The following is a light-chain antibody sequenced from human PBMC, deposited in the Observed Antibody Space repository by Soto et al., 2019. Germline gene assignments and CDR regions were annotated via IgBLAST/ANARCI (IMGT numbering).Light chain of an antibody. V-gene: IGKV3D-20*02. J-gene: IGKJ3*01. CDR3: QQRSNWPPLFT. CDR2: AAS. CDR1: QSIDVGH. Sequence: EVVLTQSPATLSLSPGARATLSCRASQSIDVGHLAWYQHKGGQAPRLLIHAASTRAPGVPDRFSGSGFGTAYSLIIDRLEPEDFAVYYCQQRSNWPPLFTFGPGTKVDIK.